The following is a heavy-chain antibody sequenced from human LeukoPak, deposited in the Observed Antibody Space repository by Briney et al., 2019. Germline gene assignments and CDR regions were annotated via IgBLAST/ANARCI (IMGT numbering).Heavy chain of an antibody. V-gene: IGHV4-59*01. D-gene: IGHD4-17*01. Sequence: QSSETLSLTRTVSGGSISSYYWSWVRQPPGKGLEWIGYIYYSGSTNYNPSLKSRVTISVDTSKNQFSLKLSSVTAADTAVYYCARAMTTVTPIDYWGQGTLVTVSS. CDR1: GGSISSYY. CDR3: ARAMTTVTPIDY. J-gene: IGHJ4*02. CDR2: IYYSGST.